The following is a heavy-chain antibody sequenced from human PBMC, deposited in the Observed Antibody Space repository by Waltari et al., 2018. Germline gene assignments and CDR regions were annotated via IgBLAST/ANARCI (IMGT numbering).Heavy chain of an antibody. CDR3: GRSYDFWSGYPVDY. D-gene: IGHD3-3*01. CDR1: GDSINNYY. V-gene: IGHV4-59*01. Sequence: QVQLQESGPGLVKPSETLSLTCVVSGDSINNYYWSWIRQPPGKEPEWIGYVAYNGRTHYHPSFKSQVTISVDTSKTQFSLRLTYVNSADTAVYFCGRSYDFWSGYPVDYWGPGKLVTVSS. CDR2: VAYNGRT. J-gene: IGHJ4*02.